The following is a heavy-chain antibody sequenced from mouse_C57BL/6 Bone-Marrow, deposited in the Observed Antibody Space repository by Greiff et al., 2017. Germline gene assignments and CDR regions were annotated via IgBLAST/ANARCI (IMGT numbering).Heavy chain of an antibody. CDR3: ASYGNYFYYAMDY. Sequence: QVQLQQPGAELVKPGASVKMSCKASGYTFTSYWITWVKQRPGQGLEWIGDIYPGSGSTNYNEKFKSKSTLTVDPSSSTAYMQLSSLTSEDSSVYYGASYGNYFYYAMDYWGQGTSVTVSS. CDR2: IYPGSGST. D-gene: IGHD2-1*01. J-gene: IGHJ4*01. V-gene: IGHV1-55*01. CDR1: GYTFTSYW.